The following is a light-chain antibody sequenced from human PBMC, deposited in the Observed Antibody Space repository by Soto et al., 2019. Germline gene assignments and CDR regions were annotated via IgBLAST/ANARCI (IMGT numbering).Light chain of an antibody. CDR1: SSDVGGYNC. J-gene: IGLJ1*01. CDR3: SSYTSSGTYV. V-gene: IGLV2-14*03. CDR2: DVS. Sequence: QSALTQPASVSGSPGQSITISCTGTSSDVGGYNCVSWYQHHPGKAPKLMIYDVSNRPSGVSNRFSGSKSGNTASLTISGLQAEDEADYYCSSYTSSGTYVFGTWTKVTVL.